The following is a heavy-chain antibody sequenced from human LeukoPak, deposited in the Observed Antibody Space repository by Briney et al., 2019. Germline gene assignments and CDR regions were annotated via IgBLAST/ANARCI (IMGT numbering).Heavy chain of an antibody. D-gene: IGHD4-23*01. V-gene: IGHV3-73*01. CDR2: ISGKPNTYVT. J-gene: IGHJ3*01. Sequence: SGGSLRLSCAASGFTFTGSAMHWVRQASGKGLEWVGRISGKPNTYVTAYAESVRGRFPFSRDDSTNTAYLQMNSLRTEDTAVYYCATPTRGGGGNSDPFDVWGRGTMVTVSS. CDR1: GFTFTGSA. CDR3: ATPTRGGGGNSDPFDV.